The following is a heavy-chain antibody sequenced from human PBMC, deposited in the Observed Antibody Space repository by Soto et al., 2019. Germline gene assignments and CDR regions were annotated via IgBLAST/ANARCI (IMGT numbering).Heavy chain of an antibody. J-gene: IGHJ4*02. D-gene: IGHD3-3*01. CDR3: AKGGAYDFWSGYYHY. V-gene: IGHV3-23*01. CDR1: GFTFSSYA. Sequence: GGSLRLSCAASGFTFSSYAMSWVRQAPGKGLEWVSAISGSGGSTYYADSVKGRLTISRDNSKNTLYLQMNSLRAEDTAVYYCAKGGAYDFWSGYYHYWGQGTLVTVSS. CDR2: ISGSGGST.